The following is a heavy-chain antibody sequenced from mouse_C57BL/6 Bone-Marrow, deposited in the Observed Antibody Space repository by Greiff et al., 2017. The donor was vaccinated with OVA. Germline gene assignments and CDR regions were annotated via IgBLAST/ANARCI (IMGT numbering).Heavy chain of an antibody. CDR3: AREGGSNYPYWYFDV. V-gene: IGHV1-56*01. Sequence: VQLQQSGPELVRPGASVKISCKAPGYTFTSHWMQWVRQRPGQGLEWIGELFPGSGSTYYNEKFKGKATLTVDTASSTAYMQLSSLTSEDSAVYFCAREGGSNYPYWYFDVWGTGTTVTVSS. J-gene: IGHJ1*03. CDR2: LFPGSGST. CDR1: GYTFTSHW. D-gene: IGHD2-5*01.